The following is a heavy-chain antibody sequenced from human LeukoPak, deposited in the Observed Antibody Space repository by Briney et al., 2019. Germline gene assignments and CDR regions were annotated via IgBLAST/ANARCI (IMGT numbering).Heavy chain of an antibody. Sequence: GASVKVSCKASGYTFTGYYMHWVRQAPGQGLEWMGWINPNSGGTNYAQKFQGRVTMTRDTSISTAYMELSRLRSDDTAVYYCARDLLRRLQAGEAFDIWGQGTMVTVSS. CDR2: INPNSGGT. V-gene: IGHV1-2*02. CDR3: ARDLLRRLQAGEAFDI. D-gene: IGHD3-10*01. J-gene: IGHJ3*02. CDR1: GYTFTGYY.